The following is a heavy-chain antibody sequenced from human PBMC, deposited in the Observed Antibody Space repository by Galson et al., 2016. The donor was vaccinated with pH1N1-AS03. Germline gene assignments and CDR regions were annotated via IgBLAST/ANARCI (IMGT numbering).Heavy chain of an antibody. CDR2: IWYDGSNK. CDR1: GFSFSSFG. Sequence: SLRLSCAAPGFSFSSFGMHWVRQAPGKGLEWVAVIWYDGSNKYYADSVKCRFTISRDNTKNTLYLQMNSLRVEDTAVYFCARGRGYGQYYFDYWGQGTLVTVSS. CDR3: ARGRGYGQYYFDY. J-gene: IGHJ4*02. V-gene: IGHV3-33*01. D-gene: IGHD3-10*01.